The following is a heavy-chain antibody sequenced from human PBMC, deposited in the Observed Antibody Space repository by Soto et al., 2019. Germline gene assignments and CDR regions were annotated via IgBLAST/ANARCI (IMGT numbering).Heavy chain of an antibody. CDR3: ARGYSDFWSGYYCGMDV. CDR2: IYYSGST. J-gene: IGHJ6*02. CDR1: GGSISSGDYY. Sequence: QVQLQESGPGLVKPSQTLSLTCTVSGGSISSGDYYWSWIRQPPGKGLEWIGYIYYSGSTYYNPFLSSRVTISVDTSKNQFSLKLSSVTAADTAVYYCARGYSDFWSGYYCGMDVWGQGTTVTVSS. V-gene: IGHV4-30-4*01. D-gene: IGHD3-3*01.